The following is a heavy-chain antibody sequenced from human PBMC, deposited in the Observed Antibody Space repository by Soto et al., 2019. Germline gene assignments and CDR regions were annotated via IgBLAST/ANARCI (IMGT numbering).Heavy chain of an antibody. CDR2: INAGNGNT. D-gene: IGHD3-22*01. CDR1: GYTFTSYA. CDR3: ARASPPTYYYDSSGYSIFDY. V-gene: IGHV1-3*01. J-gene: IGHJ4*02. Sequence: GASVKVSCKASGYTFTSYAMHWVRQAPGQRLEWMGWINAGNGNTKYSQKFQGRVTITRDTSASTAYMELSSLRSEDTAVYYCARASPPTYYYDSSGYSIFDYWGQGTLVTVSS.